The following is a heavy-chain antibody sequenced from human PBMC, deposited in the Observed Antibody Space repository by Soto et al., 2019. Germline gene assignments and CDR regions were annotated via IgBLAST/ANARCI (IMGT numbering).Heavy chain of an antibody. CDR2: ISDDGSNK. V-gene: IGHV3-30-3*01. CDR3: ARGQSSPTRFDY. J-gene: IGHJ4*02. CDR1: GFTFSSYA. D-gene: IGHD2-2*01. Sequence: GGSLRLSFAVSGFTFSSYAMHWVRQSPGKGLEWVAVISDDGSNKYYGDSVKGRFTISRDNSKNTRYLQMNSLRAEDTAVYYCARGQSSPTRFDYWGQGTLVTVSS.